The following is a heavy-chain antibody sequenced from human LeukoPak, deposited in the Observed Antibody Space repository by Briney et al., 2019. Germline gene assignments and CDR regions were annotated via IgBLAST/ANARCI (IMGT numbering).Heavy chain of an antibody. J-gene: IGHJ2*01. CDR3: TRRAARWQFDL. V-gene: IGHV3-9*01. CDR1: GFNFDDYA. Sequence: QPGGSLRLSCAVSGFNFDDYAMHWVRQAPGRGLEWVSGFNWKTGNGIYADSVKGRFTISRDNAKNSLYLQMSSLRAEDTALYYCTRRAARWQFDLWGRGTLLTVSS. CDR2: FNWKTGNG. D-gene: IGHD5-24*01.